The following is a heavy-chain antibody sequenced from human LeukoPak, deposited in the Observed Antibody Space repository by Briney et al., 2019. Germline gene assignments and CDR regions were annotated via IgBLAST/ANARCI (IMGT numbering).Heavy chain of an antibody. Sequence: GGSLRLSCAASGFTISSYWMSWVRQAPGKGLEWVANIKQDGSEKYYVDSVKGRFTISRDNAKNSLYLQMNSLRAEDTAVYYCARVVDCSGGSCFMFPDYWGQGTLVTVSS. CDR2: IKQDGSEK. CDR1: GFTISSYW. V-gene: IGHV3-7*01. D-gene: IGHD2-15*01. CDR3: ARVVDCSGGSCFMFPDY. J-gene: IGHJ4*02.